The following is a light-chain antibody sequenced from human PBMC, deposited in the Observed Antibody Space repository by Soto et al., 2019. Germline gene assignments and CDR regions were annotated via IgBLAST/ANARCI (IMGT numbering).Light chain of an antibody. CDR3: QNYNSATFN. Sequence: DIQMTQSPSSLSASVGDRVTITCLASQGISTYLAWYQQKPGKVPNLLIYAASTLQSGVPSRHSGSGSATYFTLTISSLQPEDVATYYCQNYNSATFNFGPGNQVDIK. J-gene: IGKJ3*01. V-gene: IGKV1-27*01. CDR2: AAS. CDR1: QGISTY.